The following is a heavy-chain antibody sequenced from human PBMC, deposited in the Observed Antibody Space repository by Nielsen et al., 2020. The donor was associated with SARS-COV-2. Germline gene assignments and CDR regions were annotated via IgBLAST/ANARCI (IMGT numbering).Heavy chain of an antibody. J-gene: IGHJ4*02. V-gene: IGHV3-9*01. Sequence: SLKISCAASGFTFDDKAMFWVRQVPGKGLERVASISWDSLRIEYADSVKGRFTISRDNDKNSLDLQMNTLRTEDTAFYYCVKSSGSYVRGCRYDNWGQGALVTVSS. CDR2: ISWDSLRI. CDR1: GFTFDDKA. CDR3: VKSSGSYVRGCRYDN. D-gene: IGHD1-26*01.